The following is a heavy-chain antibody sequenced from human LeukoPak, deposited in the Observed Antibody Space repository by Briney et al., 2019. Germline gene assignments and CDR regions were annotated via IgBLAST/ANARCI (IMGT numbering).Heavy chain of an antibody. D-gene: IGHD6-19*01. CDR2: ISYDGSNK. V-gene: IGHV3-30-3*01. Sequence: SGGSLRLSCAASGSTFSSYALYWVRQAPGKGLEWVAVISYDGSNKYYADSVKGRFTISRDNSKNTLYLQMNSLRAEDTAVYYCSRDADSSGWYSNFDYWGQGTLVTVSS. J-gene: IGHJ4*02. CDR3: SRDADSSGWYSNFDY. CDR1: GSTFSSYA.